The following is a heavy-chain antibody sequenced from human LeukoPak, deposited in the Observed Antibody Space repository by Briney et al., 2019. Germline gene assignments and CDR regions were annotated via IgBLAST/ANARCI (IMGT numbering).Heavy chain of an antibody. D-gene: IGHD2-2*01. J-gene: IGHJ4*02. CDR2: ISYDGSNK. CDR1: GFTFSIYG. V-gene: IGHV3-30*18. Sequence: GGSLRLSCAASGFTFSIYGMHWVRQAPGKGLEWVAVISYDGSNKYYADSVKGRFTISRDNSKNTLYLQMNSERAEDTAVYYCAKSSVSGVVPAATLGLDYWGQGTLVTVSS. CDR3: AKSSVSGVVPAATLGLDY.